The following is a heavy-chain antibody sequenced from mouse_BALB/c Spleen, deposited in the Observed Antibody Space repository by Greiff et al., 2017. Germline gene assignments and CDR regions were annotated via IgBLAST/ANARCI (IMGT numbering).Heavy chain of an antibody. V-gene: IGHV1-14*01. CDR2: INPYNDGT. J-gene: IGHJ2*01. CDR1: GYTFTSYV. D-gene: IGHD1-1*01. Sequence: EVQLHQSGPELVKPGASVKMSCKASGYTFTSYVMHWVKQKPGQGLEWIGYINPYNDGTKYNEKFKGKATLTSDKSSSTAYMELSSLTSEDSAVYYCARGRSYGYFDYWGQGTTLTVSS. CDR3: ARGRSYGYFDY.